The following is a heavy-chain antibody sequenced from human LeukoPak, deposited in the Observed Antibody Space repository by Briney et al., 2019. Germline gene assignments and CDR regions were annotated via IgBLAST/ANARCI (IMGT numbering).Heavy chain of an antibody. CDR1: GYTFTRDD. Sequence: ASVKVSCKASGYTFTRDDINWVRQAAGQGLEWVGWMNPNSGNTGHTQKFQGRITMTRNTSTSTAYMELSSLRSEDTAVYYCARVFYSDYVVDQWGQGTLVTVSS. CDR2: MNPNSGNT. V-gene: IGHV1-8*01. CDR3: ARVFYSDYVVDQ. J-gene: IGHJ4*02. D-gene: IGHD4-17*01.